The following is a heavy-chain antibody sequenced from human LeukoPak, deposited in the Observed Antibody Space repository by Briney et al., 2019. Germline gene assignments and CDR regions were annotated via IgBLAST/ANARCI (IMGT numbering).Heavy chain of an antibody. CDR3: ARAHFGYGDTDC. CDR1: GGSFSGYY. CDR2: INHSGST. V-gene: IGHV4-34*01. Sequence: KPSETLSLTCAVYGGSFSGYYWSWIRQPPGKGLEWIGEINHSGSTNYNPSLKSRVTISVDTSKNQFSLKLSSATAADTAVYYCARAHFGYGDTDCWGQGTLVTVSS. D-gene: IGHD3-16*01. J-gene: IGHJ4*02.